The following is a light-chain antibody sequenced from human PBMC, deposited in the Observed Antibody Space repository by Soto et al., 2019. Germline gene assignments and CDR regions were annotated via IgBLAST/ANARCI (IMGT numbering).Light chain of an antibody. CDR1: RSVSSS. CDR3: QQYNNWPPIT. CDR2: GAS. Sequence: PGERATLSCRASRSVSSSFLAWYQQKPGQAPRLLIYGASSRATGIPDRFSGSGSGTEFTLTISSLQSEDFAVYYCQQYNNWPPITFGQGTRLEI. J-gene: IGKJ5*01. V-gene: IGKV3D-15*01.